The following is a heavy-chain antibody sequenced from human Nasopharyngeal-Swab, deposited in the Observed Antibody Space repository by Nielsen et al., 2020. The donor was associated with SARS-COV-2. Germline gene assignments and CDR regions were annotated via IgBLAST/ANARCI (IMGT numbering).Heavy chain of an antibody. D-gene: IGHD2-8*01. CDR1: GFSITYRF. CDR3: ASGQCINGVCNPTDGLDV. J-gene: IGHJ6*02. CDR2: ITPFNGNA. Sequence: SVTVSCKASGFSITYRFLHWMRQAPGQALEWMGWITPFNGNAKYAQKFQGRVSITRDGSRTTASLELSSLRPDDTAMYFCASGQCINGVCNPTDGLDVWGQGTSVTVSS. V-gene: IGHV1-45*02.